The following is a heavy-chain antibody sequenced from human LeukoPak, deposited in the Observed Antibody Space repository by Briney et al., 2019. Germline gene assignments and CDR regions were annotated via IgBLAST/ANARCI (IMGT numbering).Heavy chain of an antibody. CDR1: GFSFSSYG. Sequence: GGSLRLSCAASGFSFSSYGLSWVRQAPGKGLEWVSDITGSGTKAYYADSVKGRFTISRDNSKNTLYLQMNSLRAEDTAVYYCARDSYFYGSGSYYHYYYYYMDVWGKGTTVTVSS. V-gene: IGHV3-23*01. CDR2: ITGSGTKA. D-gene: IGHD3-10*01. CDR3: ARDSYFYGSGSYYHYYYYYMDV. J-gene: IGHJ6*03.